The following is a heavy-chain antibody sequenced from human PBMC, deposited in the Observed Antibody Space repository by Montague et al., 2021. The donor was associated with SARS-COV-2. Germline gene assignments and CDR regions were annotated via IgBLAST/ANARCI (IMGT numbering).Heavy chain of an antibody. CDR1: GGPISSSSYY. D-gene: IGHD3-22*01. J-gene: IGHJ4*02. V-gene: IGHV4-39*01. Sequence: SETLSLTCTVSGGPISSSSYYWGWIRQPPGKGLEWFGSIYYSGSTYYYPSLKSRVTIYVDTSKNQFSLKLSSVTAADTAVYYCARHGKTSIAMIVVVIGYFDYWGQGTLVTVSS. CDR3: ARHGKTSIAMIVVVIGYFDY. CDR2: IYYSGST.